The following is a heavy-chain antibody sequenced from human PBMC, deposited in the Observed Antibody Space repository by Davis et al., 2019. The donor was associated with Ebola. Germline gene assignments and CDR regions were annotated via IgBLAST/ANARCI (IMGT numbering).Heavy chain of an antibody. V-gene: IGHV1-24*01. CDR2: FDPEDGEI. Sequence: AASVKVSCKVSPYSLTVLALQWVRQAPGKGLEWMGGFDPEDGEIVYAQKFQGRVTMTEDTSTGTAYMELSSLRSGDTAIYYCATVRAHSRHDNWGQGTLVTVAS. CDR3: ATVRAHSRHDN. J-gene: IGHJ4*02. D-gene: IGHD3-22*01. CDR1: PYSLTVLA.